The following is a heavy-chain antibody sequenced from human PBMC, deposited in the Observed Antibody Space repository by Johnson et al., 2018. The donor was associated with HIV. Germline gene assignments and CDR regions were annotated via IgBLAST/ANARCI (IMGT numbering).Heavy chain of an antibody. CDR1: GFTFSHNW. J-gene: IGHJ3*02. V-gene: IGHV3-7*01. CDR2: INHDVTAI. Sequence: VQLVESGGDLVQPGGSLRLSCVGSGFTFSHNWMSWVRQAPGKGPEWVANINHDVTAIHYVDSVKGRFTVSRDNAKRSLFLQMNRLRVEYTALYFCGSLGAYASGTYYPGQSPDALDIWGPGTIVTVSS. CDR3: GSLGAYASGTYYPGQSPDALDI. D-gene: IGHD3-10*01.